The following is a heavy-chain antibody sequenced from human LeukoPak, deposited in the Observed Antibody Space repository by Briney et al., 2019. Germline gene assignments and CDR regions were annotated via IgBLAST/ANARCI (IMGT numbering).Heavy chain of an antibody. CDR1: GGSFSGYY. Sequence: PSETLSLTCAVYGGSFSGYYWSWIRQPPGKGLEWIGEINRSGSTNYNPSLKSRVTISVDTSKNQFSLKLSSVTAADTAVYYCARADFSTGYSSGARRTDYWGQGTLVTVSS. V-gene: IGHV4-34*01. D-gene: IGHD6-19*01. CDR3: ARADFSTGYSSGARRTDY. J-gene: IGHJ4*02. CDR2: INRSGST.